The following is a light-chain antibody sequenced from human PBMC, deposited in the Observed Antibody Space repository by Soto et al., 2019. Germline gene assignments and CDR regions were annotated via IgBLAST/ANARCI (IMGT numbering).Light chain of an antibody. V-gene: IGLV1-44*01. CDR3: ATWDDSLNGPV. Sequence: QSVLTQPPSASGTPGQRVTISCSGRSSNIGSNAVNWYQQLPGMAPKLLIYGDNQRPSGVPDRFSGSKSGASASLAIGGLQSDDEADYYFATWDDSLNGPVFGGGTKLTVL. CDR1: SSNIGSNA. J-gene: IGLJ3*02. CDR2: GDN.